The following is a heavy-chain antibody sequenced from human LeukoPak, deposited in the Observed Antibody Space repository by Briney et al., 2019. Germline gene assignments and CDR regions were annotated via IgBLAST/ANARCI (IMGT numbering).Heavy chain of an antibody. Sequence: GSLRLSCAASGFTFSSYAMSWVRQAPGKGLEWVSAISGSGGSTYYADSVKGRFTISRDNSKNTLYLQMNSLRAEDTAVYYCAKDGGSIVGATRGYFDYWGQGTLVTVSS. V-gene: IGHV3-23*01. CDR2: ISGSGGST. CDR3: AKDGGSIVGATRGYFDY. CDR1: GFTFSSYA. D-gene: IGHD1-26*01. J-gene: IGHJ4*02.